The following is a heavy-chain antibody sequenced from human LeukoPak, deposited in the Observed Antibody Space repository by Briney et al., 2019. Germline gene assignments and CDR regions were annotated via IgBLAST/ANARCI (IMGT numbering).Heavy chain of an antibody. J-gene: IGHJ4*02. D-gene: IGHD5-18*01. V-gene: IGHV7-4-1*02. CDR3: GGDPKLGIRGYTYGYIDF. Sequence: ASVKVSCKASDYTFTSYGISWVRQAPGQGLEWMGRINTNTGNPTYAQGFFTGRYVFSLDTSVNTAYLQITGLKADDTAVYYCGGDPKLGIRGYTYGYIDFWGQGTLVTVAS. CDR1: DYTFTSYG. CDR2: INTNTGNP.